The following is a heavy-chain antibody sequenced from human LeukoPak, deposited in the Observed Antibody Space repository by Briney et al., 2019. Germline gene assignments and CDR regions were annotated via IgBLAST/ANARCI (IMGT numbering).Heavy chain of an antibody. Sequence: GGSLRLSCAASGFTFSSYAMHWVRQAPGKGLEWVAVISYDGSNKYYADSVKGRFTISRDNSKNTLYLQMNSLRAEDTAVHYCARDRNLGYCSSTSCSKLGNWFDPWGQGTLVTVSS. D-gene: IGHD2-2*01. CDR1: GFTFSSYA. V-gene: IGHV3-30*04. CDR2: ISYDGSNK. J-gene: IGHJ5*02. CDR3: ARDRNLGYCSSTSCSKLGNWFDP.